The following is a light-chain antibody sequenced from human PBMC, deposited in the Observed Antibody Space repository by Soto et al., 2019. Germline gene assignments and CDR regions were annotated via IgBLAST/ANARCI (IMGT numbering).Light chain of an antibody. Sequence: EIVLTQSPATLSVSPGDGATLSCRASQSVSRNLAWYQQKPGHAPRLLIYGASTRATGIPARFSGSGSGTEFTLTISSLQAEDFAVYYCQHYNNWPPETFGQGTKVEI. CDR2: GAS. CDR1: QSVSRN. V-gene: IGKV3-15*01. CDR3: QHYNNWPPET. J-gene: IGKJ1*01.